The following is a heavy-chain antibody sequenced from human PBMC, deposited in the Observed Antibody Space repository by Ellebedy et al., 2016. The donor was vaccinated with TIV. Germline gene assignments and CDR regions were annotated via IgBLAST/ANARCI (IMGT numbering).Heavy chain of an antibody. CDR2: VYPGDSDS. D-gene: IGHD5-18*01. Sequence: GESLKISCKGSGYTFTRYWIGWVRQVPGKGLEWVGIVYPGDSDSRYSPSFQGQVTFSADKSLSTAYLQWNSLQASDTAMYYCARAVDSTTIVGGTYYFDSWGQGTLVTVSS. CDR3: ARAVDSTTIVGGTYYFDS. J-gene: IGHJ4*02. V-gene: IGHV5-51*01. CDR1: GYTFTRYW.